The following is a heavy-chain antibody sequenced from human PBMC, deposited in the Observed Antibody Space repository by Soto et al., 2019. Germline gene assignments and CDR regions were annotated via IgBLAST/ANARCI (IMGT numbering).Heavy chain of an antibody. J-gene: IGHJ4*02. V-gene: IGHV3-21*01. CDR1: GFTFSSYG. CDR3: ARRSASRDSSGYYCFDY. D-gene: IGHD3-22*01. Sequence: PGGSLRLSCAASGFTFSSYGMHWVRQAPGKGLEWVSSISSSRSYIYYADSVKGRFTISRDNAKNSLYLQMNSLRAEDTAVYYCARRSASRDSSGYYCFDYWGQGTLVTVSS. CDR2: ISSSRSYI.